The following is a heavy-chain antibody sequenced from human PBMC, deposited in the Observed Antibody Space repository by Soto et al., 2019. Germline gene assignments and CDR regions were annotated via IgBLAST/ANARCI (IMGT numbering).Heavy chain of an antibody. V-gene: IGHV4-61*01. Sequence: ETPFLTSIVSGDTVRSDSYYWCLILHPPGKGLEWMGYIYHDGSTSYNPSLQSPVTMSINTSKNQFSLELSSVTAADTAIYYCAREGGVLRLSNWLDPWGQGNQVT. CDR1: GDTVRSDSYY. CDR3: AREGGVLRLSNWLDP. J-gene: IGHJ5*02. D-gene: IGHD3-3*01. CDR2: IYHDGST.